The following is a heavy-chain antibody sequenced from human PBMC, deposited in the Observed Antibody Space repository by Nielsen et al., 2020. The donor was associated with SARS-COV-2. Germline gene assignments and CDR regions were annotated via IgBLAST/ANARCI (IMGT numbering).Heavy chain of an antibody. CDR2: ISGYNGNT. V-gene: IGHV1-18*01. CDR1: GYTFSTYG. D-gene: IGHD1-14*01. CDR3: AREGFGGGTTDY. Sequence: ASVKVSCKASGYTFSTYGISWVRQAPGQGLEWMGWISGYNGNTNHAQKFQGRASMTTDTSTTTAYMELRSLRSDDTAVYYCAREGFGGGTTDYWGQGTLVTVSS. J-gene: IGHJ4*02.